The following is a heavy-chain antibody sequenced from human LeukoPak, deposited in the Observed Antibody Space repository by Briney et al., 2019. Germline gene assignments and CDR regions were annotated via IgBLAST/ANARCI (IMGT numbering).Heavy chain of an antibody. CDR3: ARVHYYDSSGYYYLDY. D-gene: IGHD3-22*01. V-gene: IGHV3-48*04. CDR1: GFTFSSYS. Sequence: SGGSLRLSCAASGFTFSSYSMNWVRQAPGKGLEWVSYISSSSSTIYYADSVKGRFTISRDNAKNSLYLQMNSLRAEDTAVYYCARVHYYDSSGYYYLDYWGQGTLVTVSS. J-gene: IGHJ4*02. CDR2: ISSSSSTI.